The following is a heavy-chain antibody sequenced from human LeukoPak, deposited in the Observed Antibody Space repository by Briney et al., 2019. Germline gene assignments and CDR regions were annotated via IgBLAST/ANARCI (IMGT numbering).Heavy chain of an antibody. V-gene: IGHV3-74*01. CDR1: GFTFSTYW. CDR3: ARDLRGTRDY. J-gene: IGHJ4*02. Sequence: GGSLRLTCAASGFTFSTYWMHWVRQTPGKGLEWVSRINPHGSSTDYADSVKGRFTISRDNAKNTLYLQMNSLRAEDTAVYYCARDLRGTRDYWGQGTLVTVSS. CDR2: INPHGSST. D-gene: IGHD2-15*01.